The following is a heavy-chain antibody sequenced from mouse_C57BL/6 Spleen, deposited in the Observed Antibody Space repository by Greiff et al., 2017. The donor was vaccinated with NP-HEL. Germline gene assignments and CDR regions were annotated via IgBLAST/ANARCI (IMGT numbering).Heavy chain of an antibody. V-gene: IGHV1-58*01. CDR3: ARSPSSTVVARGFAY. Sequence: VQLQQSGAELVRPGSSVKMSCKTSGYTFTSYGINWVKQRPGQGLEWIGYIYIGNGYPEYNEKFKGKATLTSDTSSSTAYMQLSSLTSEDSAIYFCARSPSSTVVARGFAYWGQGTLVTVSA. D-gene: IGHD1-1*01. CDR2: IYIGNGYP. J-gene: IGHJ3*01. CDR1: GYTFTSYG.